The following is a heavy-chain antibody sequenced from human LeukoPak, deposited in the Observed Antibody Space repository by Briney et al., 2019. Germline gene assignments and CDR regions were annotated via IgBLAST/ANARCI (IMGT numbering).Heavy chain of an antibody. J-gene: IGHJ4*02. D-gene: IGHD3-10*01. Sequence: SGGSLRLSCAASGFTLSSYGMHCVRQAPGKGVEWVAVIWEDGSNKYYADSVKGRFTISRDNSKNTLYLQMNSLRAEDTAVYYCARDSYYGSGSYEYYFDYWGQGTLVTVSS. CDR3: ARDSYYGSGSYEYYFDY. V-gene: IGHV3-33*01. CDR2: IWEDGSNK. CDR1: GFTLSSYG.